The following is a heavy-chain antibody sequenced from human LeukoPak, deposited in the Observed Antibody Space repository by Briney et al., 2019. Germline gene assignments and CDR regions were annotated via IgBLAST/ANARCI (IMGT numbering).Heavy chain of an antibody. V-gene: IGHV4-61*02. CDR3: ASEAIGYYYGMDV. Sequence: SETLSLTCTVSGGSISSGSYYWSWIRQPAGKGLEWIGRIYTSGSTNYNPSLKSRVTISVDTSKNQFSLKLSSATAADTAVYYCASEAIGYYYGMDVWGQGTTVIVSS. CDR1: GGSISSGSYY. D-gene: IGHD3-22*01. CDR2: IYTSGST. J-gene: IGHJ6*02.